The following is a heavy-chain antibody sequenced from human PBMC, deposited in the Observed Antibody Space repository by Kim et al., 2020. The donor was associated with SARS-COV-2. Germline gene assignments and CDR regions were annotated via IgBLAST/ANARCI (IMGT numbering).Heavy chain of an antibody. CDR1: GFTFSSYG. CDR2: IWYDGRNK. V-gene: IGHV3-33*01. Sequence: GGSLRLSCAASGFTFSSYGMHWVRQAPGKGLEWVAVIWYDGRNKYYADSVKGRFTISRDNSKNTLYLQMNSLRAEDTAVYYCARDFRFGELLSDYWGQGTLVPVSS. D-gene: IGHD3-10*01. J-gene: IGHJ4*02. CDR3: ARDFRFGELLSDY.